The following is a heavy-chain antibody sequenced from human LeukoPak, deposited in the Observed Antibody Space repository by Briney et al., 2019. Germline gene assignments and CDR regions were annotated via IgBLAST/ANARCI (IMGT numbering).Heavy chain of an antibody. V-gene: IGHV1-2*02. CDR1: GYILTGYY. Sequence: ASVKVSCKASGYILTGYYMHWVRQAPGQGLEWMGWISPDGGDTNFEQKFQGRVTMTRDTSIRTVYMELSRLTSDDTAIYYCAAGGYYSFLVSWGPGTLVSVSS. CDR2: ISPDGGDT. CDR3: AAGGYYSFLVS. J-gene: IGHJ5*02. D-gene: IGHD3-10*01.